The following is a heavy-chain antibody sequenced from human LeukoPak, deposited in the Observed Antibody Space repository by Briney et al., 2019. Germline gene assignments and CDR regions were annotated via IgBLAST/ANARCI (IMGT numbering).Heavy chain of an antibody. Sequence: GGSLRLSCEVSAGYTLSAYSMNWVRQAPGKGLEWVSYISSVSSNIYYADSVKGRFTFSRDPAKKNSMNLQMNSLRAEDTAVYYCALQVSSSWAFDYWGQGTLVTVSS. CDR1: AGYTLSAYS. CDR3: ALQVSSSWAFDY. V-gene: IGHV3-48*04. CDR2: ISSVSSNI. D-gene: IGHD6-13*01. J-gene: IGHJ4*02.